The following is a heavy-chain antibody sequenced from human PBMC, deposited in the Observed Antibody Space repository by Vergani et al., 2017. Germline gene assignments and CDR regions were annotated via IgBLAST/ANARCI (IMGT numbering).Heavy chain of an antibody. CDR2: ISGSGGST. CDR1: GFTFSSYA. V-gene: IGHV3-23*04. CDR3: AKDDQYGDYVDYFDY. D-gene: IGHD4-17*01. J-gene: IGHJ4*02. Sequence: EVQLVESGGVVVQPGGSLRLSCAASGFTFSSYAMSWVRQAPGKGLEWVSAISGSGGSTYYADSVKGRFTISRDNSKNTLYLQMNSLRAEDTAVYYCAKDDQYGDYVDYFDYWGQGTLVTVSS.